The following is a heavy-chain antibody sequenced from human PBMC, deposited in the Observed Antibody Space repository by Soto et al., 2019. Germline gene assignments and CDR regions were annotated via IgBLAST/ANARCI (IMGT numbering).Heavy chain of an antibody. J-gene: IGHJ4*02. CDR1: GFSITNTW. CDR3: NSYPDFWGGHTPL. V-gene: IGHV3-15*07. Sequence: EVQLVESGGGLVQPGGSLRLSCAASGFSITNTWMHWVRQSPGKGLEWVGRVKSKAEGGTADYAAPVKGRFTVSRDDSKNTQYLQMNSLNMEDTAVYYCNSYPDFWGGHTPLWGQGTLVTVSS. D-gene: IGHD3-3*01. CDR2: VKSKAEGGTA.